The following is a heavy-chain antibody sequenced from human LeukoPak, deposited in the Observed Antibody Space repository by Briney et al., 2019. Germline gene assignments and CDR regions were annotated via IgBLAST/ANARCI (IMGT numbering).Heavy chain of an antibody. CDR1: GYTFTDYY. CDR2: INPSGGST. CDR3: ASGAVAGPDY. J-gene: IGHJ4*02. Sequence: ASVKVSCKASGYTFTDYYMHWVRQAPGQWLEWMGIINPSGGSTSYAQKFQGRVTMTRDTSTSTVYMELSSLRSEDTAVYYCASGAVAGPDYWGQGTLATVSS. D-gene: IGHD6-19*01. V-gene: IGHV1-46*01.